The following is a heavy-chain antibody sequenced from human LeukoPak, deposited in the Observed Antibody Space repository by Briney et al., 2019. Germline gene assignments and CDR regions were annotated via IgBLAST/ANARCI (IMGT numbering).Heavy chain of an antibody. CDR2: IYYSGST. CDR3: ARAPYSYGRPFDY. D-gene: IGHD5-18*01. J-gene: IGHJ4*02. Sequence: SETLSLTCTVSGGSISSYYWSWIRQPPGKGLEWIGYIYYSGSTNYNPSLKSRVTISVDTSKNQFSLKPSSVTAADTAVYYCARAPYSYGRPFDYWGQGTLVTVSS. CDR1: GGSISSYY. V-gene: IGHV4-59*01.